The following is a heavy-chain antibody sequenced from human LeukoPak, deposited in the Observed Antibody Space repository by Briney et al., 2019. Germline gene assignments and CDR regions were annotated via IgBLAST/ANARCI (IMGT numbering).Heavy chain of an antibody. V-gene: IGHV1-2*02. J-gene: IGHJ5*01. CDR3: ARDIAPSGAWWLDS. Sequence: GASVKVSCKASGYTFTGYYMHWVRQAPGQGLEWMGWISSDKGETNYARKFQGRVTMTRDTSISTAYMQVNRLTSDDTAFYYCARDIAPSGAWWLDSWGQGTLITVSS. CDR2: ISSDKGET. D-gene: IGHD6-13*01. CDR1: GYTFTGYY.